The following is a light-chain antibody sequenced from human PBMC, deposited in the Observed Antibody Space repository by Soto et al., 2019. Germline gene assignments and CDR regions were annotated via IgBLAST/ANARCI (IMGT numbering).Light chain of an antibody. Sequence: QLVLTQPPSVSGAPGQRVTISCTGSSSNIGARFDVHWYQQLPGTAPKLLIYANTNRPSGVPDRFSGSKSGTSASLAITGLQAEDEADYYCQSYDISLTGVVFGGGTKLTVL. CDR1: SSNIGARFD. J-gene: IGLJ2*01. CDR3: QSYDISLTGVV. CDR2: ANT. V-gene: IGLV1-40*01.